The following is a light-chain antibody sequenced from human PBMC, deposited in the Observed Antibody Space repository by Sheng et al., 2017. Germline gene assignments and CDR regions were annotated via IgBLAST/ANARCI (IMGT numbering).Light chain of an antibody. CDR3: SSYRSSSTLAYV. Sequence: QSALTQPASVSGSPGQSITISCTGTSSDVGGYKYVSWYQQHPGKVPKLMIYDVSNRPSGVSNRFSGSKSGNTASLTISGLQAEDEAEYYCSSYRSSSTLAYVFGTGTKVT. CDR2: DVS. CDR1: SSDVGGYKY. V-gene: IGLV2-14*03. J-gene: IGLJ1*01.